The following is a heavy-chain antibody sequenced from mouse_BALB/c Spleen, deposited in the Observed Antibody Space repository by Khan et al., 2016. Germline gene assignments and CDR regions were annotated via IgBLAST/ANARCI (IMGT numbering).Heavy chain of an antibody. V-gene: IGHV5-4*02. Sequence: EVELVESGGDLVKPGGSLKLSCAASGCTFSDYYMYWVSQTPERRLEWVATISDGGIYTYYSDSVKGRFTLSRDNAKQTVNLQMSSLRSEDTAMYYGLRVPDYYGSDYGYFDVWGAGTTVTVSS. CDR3: LRVPDYYGSDYGYFDV. CDR2: ISDGGIYT. CDR1: GCTFSDYY. D-gene: IGHD1-1*01. J-gene: IGHJ1*01.